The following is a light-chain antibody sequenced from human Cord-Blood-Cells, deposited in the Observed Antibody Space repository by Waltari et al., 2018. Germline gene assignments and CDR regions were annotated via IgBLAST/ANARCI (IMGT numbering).Light chain of an antibody. CDR2: DAS. CDR1: QVISNN. CDR3: QQYDNLPIT. J-gene: IGKJ5*01. Sequence: DIQMTQSPSSLSASVGDRVTITCQASQVISNNLNWYQQKPGKAPKLPIYDASNLETGVPSRFSGSGSGTDFTFTISSLQPEDIATYYCQQYDNLPITFGQGTRLEIK. V-gene: IGKV1-33*01.